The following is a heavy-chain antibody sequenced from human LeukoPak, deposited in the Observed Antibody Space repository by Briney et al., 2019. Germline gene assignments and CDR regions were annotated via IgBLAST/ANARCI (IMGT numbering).Heavy chain of an antibody. CDR2: ISSSSSYI. D-gene: IGHD3-9*01. V-gene: IGHV3-21*01. J-gene: IGHJ5*02. CDR1: GFTFSSYS. Sequence: GGSLRLSCAASGFTFSSYSMNWVRQAPGKGLEWVSSISSSSSYIYYADSVKGRFTISRDNAKNSLYLQMNSLRAEDTAVYYCARDSTLFTGSGHNWFDPWGQGTLVTVSS. CDR3: ARDSTLFTGSGHNWFDP.